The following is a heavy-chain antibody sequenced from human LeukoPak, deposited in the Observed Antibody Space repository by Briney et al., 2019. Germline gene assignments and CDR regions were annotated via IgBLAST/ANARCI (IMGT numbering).Heavy chain of an antibody. CDR1: GYTFTGYY. CDR3: ARGMTGSDY. V-gene: IGHV1-8*03. J-gene: IGHJ4*02. D-gene: IGHD3-9*01. Sequence: ASVKVSCKASGYTFTGYYMHWVRQAPGQGLEWMGWMNPNSGNTDYAQKFQGRVTITRNTSISTAYMELSSLRSEDAAVYYCARGMTGSDYWGQGTLVTVSS. CDR2: MNPNSGNT.